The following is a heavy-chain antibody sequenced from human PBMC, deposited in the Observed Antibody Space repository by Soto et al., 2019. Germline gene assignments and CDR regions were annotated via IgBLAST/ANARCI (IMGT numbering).Heavy chain of an antibody. V-gene: IGHV4-59*12. D-gene: IGHD4-17*01. CDR1: GGSISSFY. CDR2: IYYSGNT. CDR3: ARGGGYGDSYFDY. Sequence: SETLSLTCTVSGGSISSFYWSWIRQSPGKGLEWIGYIYYSGNTNYNPSLKSRVTISVDTSKNQFSLKLSSVTAADTAVYYCARGGGYGDSYFDYWGQGTLVTVSS. J-gene: IGHJ4*02.